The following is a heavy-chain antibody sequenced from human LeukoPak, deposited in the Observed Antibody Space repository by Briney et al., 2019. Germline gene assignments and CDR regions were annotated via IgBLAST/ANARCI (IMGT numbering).Heavy chain of an antibody. CDR2: IYYSGST. J-gene: IGHJ4*02. D-gene: IGHD4-17*01. Sequence: SETLSLTCTVSGGSISSYYWSWIRRPPGKGLEWIGYIYYSGSTNYKSSLKSRVTISVDKSKNQFSLKLSSVTAADTAVYYCARVAYGDYVRIDYWGQGTLVTVSS. V-gene: IGHV4-59*12. CDR3: ARVAYGDYVRIDY. CDR1: GGSISSYY.